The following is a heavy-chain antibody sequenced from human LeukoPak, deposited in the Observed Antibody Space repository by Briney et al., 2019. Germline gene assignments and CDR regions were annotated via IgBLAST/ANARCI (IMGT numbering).Heavy chain of an antibody. CDR1: GFTFSSYG. CDR2: IWYDGSNK. V-gene: IGHV3-33*03. D-gene: IGHD3-22*01. Sequence: GGSLRLSCAASGFTFSSYGMHWVRQAPGKGLEWVAVIWYDGSNKYYADSVKGRFTISRDTSKNTLYLQMDSLRAEDTAVYYCASGDTTGYSGDAFNIWGQGTMVTVSS. J-gene: IGHJ3*02. CDR3: ASGDTTGYSGDAFNI.